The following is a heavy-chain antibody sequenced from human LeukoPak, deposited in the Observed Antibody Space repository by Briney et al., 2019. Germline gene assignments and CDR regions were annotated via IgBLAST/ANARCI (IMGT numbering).Heavy chain of an antibody. CDR2: ISYDGSNK. V-gene: IGHV3-30*03. CDR3: SRDTYPADCSNGYRWFDT. CDR1: GFTFSNYD. D-gene: IGHD6-13*01. J-gene: IGHJ5*02. Sequence: PGGSLRLSCAASGFTFSNYDWNWVRQAPGKGLEWVAVISYDGSNKYYADSVKGRFTISRDNSKNTPYIQMNSLRAEDTAVYYCSRDTYPADCSNGYRWFDTWGQGTLVTVSS.